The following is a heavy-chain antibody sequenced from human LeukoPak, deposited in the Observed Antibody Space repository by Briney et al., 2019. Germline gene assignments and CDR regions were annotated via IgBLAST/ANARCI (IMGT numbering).Heavy chain of an antibody. J-gene: IGHJ4*02. CDR3: ARDGPTGDYYDSSGYPKPFDY. Sequence: SQTLSLTCAISGDSVSSNSAAWKWIRQSPSRGLEWLGRTYYRSKWYNDYAVSVKSRITINPDTSKNQFSLQLNSVTPEDTAVYYCARDGPTGDYYDSSGYPKPFDYWGQGTLVTVSS. CDR1: GDSVSSNSAA. D-gene: IGHD3-22*01. CDR2: TYYRSKWYN. V-gene: IGHV6-1*01.